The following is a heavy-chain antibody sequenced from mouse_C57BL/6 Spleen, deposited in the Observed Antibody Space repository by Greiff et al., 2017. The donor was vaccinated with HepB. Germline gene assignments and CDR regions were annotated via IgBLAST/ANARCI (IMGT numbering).Heavy chain of an antibody. CDR2: IYPGSGST. CDR1: GYTFTSYW. V-gene: IGHV1-55*01. CDR3: ARDYGSSYGY. D-gene: IGHD1-1*01. J-gene: IGHJ2*01. Sequence: VQLQQPGAELVKPGASVKMSCKASGYTFTSYWMTWVKQRPGQGLEWIGDIYPGSGSTNYNEKLQSKATLTVDTSSSTAYMQLSSLTSEDSAVYYCARDYGSSYGYWGQGTTRTVSS.